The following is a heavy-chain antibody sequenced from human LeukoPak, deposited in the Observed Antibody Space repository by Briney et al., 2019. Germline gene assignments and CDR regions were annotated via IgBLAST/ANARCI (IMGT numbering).Heavy chain of an antibody. J-gene: IGHJ4*02. CDR2: MNPNSGNT. D-gene: IGHD3-22*01. CDR3: ARGPKYYYDTTVGVDY. Sequence: ASVKVSCKASGYTFTSYDINWVRQATGQGLEWMGWMNPNSGNTGYAQKFQGRVTMTRNTSISTAYMELSSLRSEDTAVYYCARGPKYYYDTTVGVDYWGQGTLVTVSS. V-gene: IGHV1-8*01. CDR1: GYTFTSYD.